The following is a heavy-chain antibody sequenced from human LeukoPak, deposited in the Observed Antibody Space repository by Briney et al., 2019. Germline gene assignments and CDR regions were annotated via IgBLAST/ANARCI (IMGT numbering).Heavy chain of an antibody. D-gene: IGHD3-10*01. CDR3: ARDQRGFRGVIPHNAFDI. J-gene: IGHJ3*02. Sequence: GGSLRLSCAASGFTFSSYAMHWVRQAPGKGLEWVAVISYDGSNKYYADSVKGRFTISRDNAKNTLYLQMNSLRAEDTAVYYCARDQRGFRGVIPHNAFDIWGQGTMVTVSS. V-gene: IGHV3-30-3*01. CDR2: ISYDGSNK. CDR1: GFTFSSYA.